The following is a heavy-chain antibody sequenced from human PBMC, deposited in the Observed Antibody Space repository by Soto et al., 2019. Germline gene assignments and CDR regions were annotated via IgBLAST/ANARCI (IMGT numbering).Heavy chain of an antibody. CDR2: INPILSMS. J-gene: IGHJ4*02. D-gene: IGHD3-10*01. V-gene: IGHV1-69*02. CDR3: ASSYGSGYRAFDY. Sequence: QVQLVQSGAEVKRPGSSVKVSCKASGDTFTFYSINWVRQAPGLGLEWMGRINPILSMSNYAQRFQGRVTMPAYKSTSTAYMELSSLRSEDTAIYYCASSYGSGYRAFDYWGQGALVTVSS. CDR1: GDTFTFYS.